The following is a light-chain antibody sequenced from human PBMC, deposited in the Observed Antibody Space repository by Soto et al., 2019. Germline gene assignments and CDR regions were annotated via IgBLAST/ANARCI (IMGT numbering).Light chain of an antibody. Sequence: DIQMTQSPSTLSASVGDRVTITCRASQRIGVWLAWYQQKPGKAPNLLIYKTSTLESGVPSRFSGSGSGTEFTLTISSLQPDDFAIYYCQQYDSYTWTFSQGTKVEIK. CDR1: QRIGVW. CDR3: QQYDSYTWT. V-gene: IGKV1-5*03. CDR2: KTS. J-gene: IGKJ1*01.